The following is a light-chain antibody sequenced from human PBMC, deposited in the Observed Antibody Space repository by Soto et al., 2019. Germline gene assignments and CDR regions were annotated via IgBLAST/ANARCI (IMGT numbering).Light chain of an antibody. CDR1: QSINGY. CDR3: QQFYKTPYT. V-gene: IGKV1-39*01. CDR2: DTS. Sequence: DLQMTQSPSSLSASVGDTVTIKCRTSQSINGYLNWYQQKPGKAPNLLIFDTSRIHSGVPLRFSGSGSETELTLTISGVQPEDVASYYCQQFYKTPYTFGQGTKLEIK. J-gene: IGKJ2*01.